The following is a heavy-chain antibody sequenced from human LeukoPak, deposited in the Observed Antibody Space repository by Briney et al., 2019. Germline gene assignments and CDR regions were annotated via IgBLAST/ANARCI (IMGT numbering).Heavy chain of an antibody. CDR3: ARGGFLLKYYSMDV. CDR1: GGSISSYY. J-gene: IGHJ6*02. D-gene: IGHD2/OR15-2a*01. Sequence: PSETLSLTCTVSGGSISSYYWSWIRQPPGKGLEWIGYIYYSGSTNYNPSLKSRVTISVDTSKNQFSLKLSSVTAADTAVYYCARGGFLLKYYSMDVWGQGTTVTVSS. V-gene: IGHV4-59*01. CDR2: IYYSGST.